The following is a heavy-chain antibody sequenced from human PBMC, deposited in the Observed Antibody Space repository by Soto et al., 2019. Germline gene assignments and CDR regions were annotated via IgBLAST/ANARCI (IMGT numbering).Heavy chain of an antibody. CDR1: GGTFSSYA. D-gene: IGHD3-10*01. Sequence: QVQLVQSGAEVKKPGSSVKVSCKASGGTFSSYAISWVRQAPGQGLEWMGGIIPIFGTANYAQKFQGRVTITADEATSTAYMELSSLRSEDTAVYYCARDGYYGSGSYYNVADYWGQGTLVTVSS. J-gene: IGHJ4*02. CDR3: ARDGYYGSGSYYNVADY. V-gene: IGHV1-69*12. CDR2: IIPIFGTA.